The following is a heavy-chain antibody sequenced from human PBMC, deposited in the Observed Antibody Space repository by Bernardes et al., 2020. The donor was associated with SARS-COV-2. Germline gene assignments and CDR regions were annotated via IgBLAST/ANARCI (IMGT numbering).Heavy chain of an antibody. J-gene: IGHJ5*02. D-gene: IGHD2-21*02. CDR2: FDPEDGET. CDR1: GYTLTALS. CDR3: ATGSPVVTPDWFDP. V-gene: IGHV1-24*01. Sequence: ASVQVSCKVSGYTLTALSMHWVRQAPGKGLEWMGGFDPEDGETIYAQKFQGRVTMTEDTSTDTAYMELSSLRSEDTAVYYCATGSPVVTPDWFDPWGQGTLVTVSS.